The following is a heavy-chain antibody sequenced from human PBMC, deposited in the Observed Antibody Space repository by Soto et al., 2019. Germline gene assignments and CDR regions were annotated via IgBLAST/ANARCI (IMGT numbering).Heavy chain of an antibody. CDR2: INPNSGGT. Sequence: QVQLVQSGAEVKKPGASVKVSCKAPGYTFTGYYMHWVRQAPGQGLEWMGWINPNSGGTNYAQKFQGRVTMTGDTSISAGYMELSRLRSDDTAVYYCARVFMVRGVIYLFGYWGQGALVTVSS. J-gene: IGHJ4*02. V-gene: IGHV1-2*02. CDR1: GYTFTGYY. D-gene: IGHD3-10*01. CDR3: ARVFMVRGVIYLFGY.